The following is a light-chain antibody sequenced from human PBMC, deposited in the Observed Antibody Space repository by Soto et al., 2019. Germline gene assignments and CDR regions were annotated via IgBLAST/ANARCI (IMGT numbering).Light chain of an antibody. J-gene: IGKJ1*01. Sequence: DIQMTQSPSSMSASVGDRVTISCRASQSISTYLNWYQQKPGKAPRLLIYAASSVQTGVPPRFSGSGSGTDFTLTISSLRPEDIATYFCQQSNSAPPWTFGQGTKVDIK. CDR2: AAS. CDR3: QQSNSAPPWT. V-gene: IGKV1-39*01. CDR1: QSISTY.